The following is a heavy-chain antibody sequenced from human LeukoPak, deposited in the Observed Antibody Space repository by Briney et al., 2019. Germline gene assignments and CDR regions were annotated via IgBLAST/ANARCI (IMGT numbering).Heavy chain of an antibody. J-gene: IGHJ4*02. CDR1: GFTFSSYA. Sequence: PGGSLRLSCAASGFTFSSYAMSWVRQAPGKGLEWVSAISGSGGSTYYADSVKGRFTISRDNSKNTLYLQMNSLRAEDTAVYYCAKPRLPGQWLVSAYFDYWGQGTLVTVSS. V-gene: IGHV3-23*01. D-gene: IGHD6-19*01. CDR3: AKPRLPGQWLVSAYFDY. CDR2: ISGSGGST.